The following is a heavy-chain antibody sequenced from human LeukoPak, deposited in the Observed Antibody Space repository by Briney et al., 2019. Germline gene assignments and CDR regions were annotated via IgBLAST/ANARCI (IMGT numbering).Heavy chain of an antibody. CDR1: GYSFTNYW. Sequence: GESLKISCKGFGYSFTNYWIGWVRQMPGKGLEWMGIIYPGDSDTRYSSSFQGQVTISADKSISTAYLQWSSLKASDTAMFYCARLYDSSSPVDYWGQGTLVTVSS. CDR2: IYPGDSDT. V-gene: IGHV5-51*01. D-gene: IGHD6-6*01. J-gene: IGHJ4*02. CDR3: ARLYDSSSPVDY.